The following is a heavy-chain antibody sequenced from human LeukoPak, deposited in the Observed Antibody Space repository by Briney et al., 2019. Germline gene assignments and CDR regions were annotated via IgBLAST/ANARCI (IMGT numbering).Heavy chain of an antibody. CDR3: ARESSGRNRFPNYYYYMDV. CDR1: GFSFRTYG. Sequence: GGSLRLSCAAPGFSFRTYGMSWVRQATGKRLEWVAGTSGSGDNTHNADFVKGRFTISRDNSKNTLYLQMNSLRAEDTAVYYCARESSGRNRFPNYYYYMDVWGKGTTVTISS. J-gene: IGHJ6*03. CDR2: TSGSGDNT. D-gene: IGHD6-19*01. V-gene: IGHV3-23*01.